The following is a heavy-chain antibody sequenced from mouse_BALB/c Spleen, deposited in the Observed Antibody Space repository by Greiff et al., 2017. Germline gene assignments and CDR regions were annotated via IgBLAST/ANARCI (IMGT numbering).Heavy chain of an antibody. CDR1: GYAFTNYL. V-gene: IGHV1-54*01. D-gene: IGHD4-1*01. CDR3: ARLGYFDY. Sequence: VKLQESGAELVRPGTSVKVSCKASGYAFTNYLIEWVKQRPGQGLEWIGVINPGSGGTNYNEKFKGKATLTADKSSSTAYMQLSSLTSDDSAVYFCARLGYFDYWGQGTTLTVSS. CDR2: INPGSGGT. J-gene: IGHJ2*01.